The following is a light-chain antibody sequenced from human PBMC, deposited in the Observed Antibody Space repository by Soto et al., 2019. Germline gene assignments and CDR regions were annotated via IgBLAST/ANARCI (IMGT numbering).Light chain of an antibody. CDR1: QNIVNS. J-gene: IGKJ1*01. CDR3: QQSHTTPRT. CDR2: TAS. Sequence: DVQMTQSPSSLSATVGDRVTFTCRASQNIVNSLHWYQHKPGKAHKLLIYTASSLQGGVPSRCSGSGSGTDFTLTSSSLQPEDVATYYCQQSHTTPRTVGQGHKEELK. V-gene: IGKV1-39*01.